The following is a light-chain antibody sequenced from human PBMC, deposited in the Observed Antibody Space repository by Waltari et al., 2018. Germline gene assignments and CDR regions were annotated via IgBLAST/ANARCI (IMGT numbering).Light chain of an antibody. CDR3: QQYYSTPWT. J-gene: IGKJ1*01. CDR2: WAS. Sequence: DIVMTQSPDSLAVSLGESATIHCKSSPSVLYSSNNKNYLAWYQQKPGQPPKLLIYWASTRESGVPDRFSGSGSGTDFTLTISSLQAEDVAVYYCQQYYSTPWTFGQGTKVEIK. V-gene: IGKV4-1*01. CDR1: PSVLYSSNNKNY.